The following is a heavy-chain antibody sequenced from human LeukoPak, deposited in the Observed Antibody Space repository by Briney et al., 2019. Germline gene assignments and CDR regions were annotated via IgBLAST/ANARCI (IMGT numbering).Heavy chain of an antibody. CDR1: GFTFSNYE. CDR3: VRDPHYDYVWGSPATPDF. D-gene: IGHD3-16*01. CDR2: ISSSGSTK. V-gene: IGHV3-48*03. Sequence: GGSLRLSCAASGFTFSNYEMHWVRQAPGKGLEWVSYISSSGSTKHYADSVKGRFTISRDNPENSLYLQMHSLRAEDTAVYYCVRDPHYDYVWGSPATPDFWGQGTQVTVSS. J-gene: IGHJ4*02.